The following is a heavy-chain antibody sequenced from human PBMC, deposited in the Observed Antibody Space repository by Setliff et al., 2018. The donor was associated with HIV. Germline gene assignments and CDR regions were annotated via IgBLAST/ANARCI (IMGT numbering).Heavy chain of an antibody. V-gene: IGHV5-51*01. CDR2: IYPGDSET. Sequence: PGESLKISCKGSGYSFTSYWIGWVRQMPGKGLEWMGIIYPGDSETTYSPSIQGQVTISADKSISTAYLQWSSLKASDTAMYYCARLREGDYCDSGGYAGAFDIWGQGTMVTVSS. CDR1: GYSFTSYW. J-gene: IGHJ3*02. CDR3: ARLREGDYCDSGGYAGAFDI. D-gene: IGHD3-22*01.